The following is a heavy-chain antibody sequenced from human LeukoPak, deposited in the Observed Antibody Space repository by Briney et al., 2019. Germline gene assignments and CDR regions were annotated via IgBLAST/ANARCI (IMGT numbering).Heavy chain of an antibody. CDR2: IYYNGNS. V-gene: IGHV4-59*12. CDR3: ARAWGSHSADY. CDR1: GGSISSYY. D-gene: IGHD7-27*01. J-gene: IGHJ4*02. Sequence: SETLSLTCTVSGGSISSYYWSWIRQPPGKGLEWIGYIYYNGNSNYNPSLKSRVTISVDTSKNQFSLKLSSVTAADTAVYYCARAWGSHSADYWGQGTLVTVSS.